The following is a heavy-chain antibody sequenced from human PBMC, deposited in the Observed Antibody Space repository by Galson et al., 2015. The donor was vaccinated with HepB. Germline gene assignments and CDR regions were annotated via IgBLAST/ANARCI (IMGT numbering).Heavy chain of an antibody. CDR2: INSDESST. Sequence: SLRLSCAASGFTFSSSWMHWVRRAPGKGLVWVSRINSDESSTSYADSVKGRFTISRDNGKNTLYLQMNSLRAEDTAVYYCVRAIGLDFDYWGQGTLVTVSS. J-gene: IGHJ4*02. D-gene: IGHD2/OR15-2a*01. CDR3: VRAIGLDFDY. CDR1: GFTFSSSW. V-gene: IGHV3-74*01.